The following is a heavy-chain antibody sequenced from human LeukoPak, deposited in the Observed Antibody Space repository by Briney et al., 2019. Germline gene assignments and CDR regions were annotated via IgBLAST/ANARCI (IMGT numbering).Heavy chain of an antibody. D-gene: IGHD3-3*01. CDR3: AAGGVPEDRHAFEI. J-gene: IGHJ3*02. CDR2: LYPAGNV. Sequence: PGGSLRLSCVASGFSVSSTYVTWIRHTPEKGLDWVSFLYPAGNVYYADSVRGRFNMSRDISQNVIYLEMNTLRTEDTAVYYCAAGGVPEDRHAFEIWGHGTLVTVSS. V-gene: IGHV3-53*01. CDR1: GFSVSSTY.